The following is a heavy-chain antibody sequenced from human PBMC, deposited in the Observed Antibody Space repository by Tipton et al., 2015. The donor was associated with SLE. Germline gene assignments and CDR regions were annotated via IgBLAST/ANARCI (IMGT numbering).Heavy chain of an antibody. CDR2: IHDSGST. CDR3: ARGMLTWRGAIIGVDV. V-gene: IGHV4-61*09. Sequence: TLSLTCTVSGGSISSGGYYWSWIRQPAGKGLEWIGYIHDSGSTDYNPSLKSRVTISVDPAKNQFSLKLTSVTAADTAVYYCARGMLTWRGAIIGVDVWGQGTSVNVSS. J-gene: IGHJ6*02. D-gene: IGHD2-8*01. CDR1: GGSISSGGYY.